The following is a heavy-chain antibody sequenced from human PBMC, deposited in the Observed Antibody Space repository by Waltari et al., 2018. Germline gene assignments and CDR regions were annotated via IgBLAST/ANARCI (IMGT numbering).Heavy chain of an antibody. D-gene: IGHD6-19*01. Sequence: QVQLVQSGAEVKKPGSSVKVSCKASGGTFSRYAISWVRQAPGQGLEWMGGIIPIFGTANYAQKFQGRVTITADKSTSTAYMELSSLRSEDTAVYYCARDLRGIAVAGTHDAFDIWGQGTMVTVSS. CDR2: IIPIFGTA. CDR1: GGTFSRYA. J-gene: IGHJ3*02. CDR3: ARDLRGIAVAGTHDAFDI. V-gene: IGHV1-69*14.